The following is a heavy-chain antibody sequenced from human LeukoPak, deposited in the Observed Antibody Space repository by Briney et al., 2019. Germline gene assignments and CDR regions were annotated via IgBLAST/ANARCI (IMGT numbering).Heavy chain of an antibody. CDR1: GFTFSSYG. CDR2: ISGSGGST. Sequence: GGSLRLSCAASGFTFSSYGMSWVRQAPGKGLEWVSAISGSGGSTYYADSVKGRFTISRDNSKNTLYLQMNSLRAEDTAVYYCAKAVRYYDYVWGSYRDWGQGTLVTVSS. J-gene: IGHJ4*02. CDR3: AKAVRYYDYVWGSYRD. D-gene: IGHD3-16*02. V-gene: IGHV3-23*01.